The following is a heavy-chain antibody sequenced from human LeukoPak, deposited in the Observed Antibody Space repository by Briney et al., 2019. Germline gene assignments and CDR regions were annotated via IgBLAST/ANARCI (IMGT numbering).Heavy chain of an antibody. J-gene: IGHJ4*02. CDR1: GGSISSSSYY. CDR2: IYYSGST. D-gene: IGHD3-10*01. Sequence: SETLSLTCTVSGGSISSSSYYWGWIRQPPGKGLEWIGSIYYSGSTYYNPSLKSRVTISVDTSKNQFSLKLSSVTAADTAVYYCARVSPSTGGYWGQGTLVTVSS. CDR3: ARVSPSTGGY. V-gene: IGHV4-39*07.